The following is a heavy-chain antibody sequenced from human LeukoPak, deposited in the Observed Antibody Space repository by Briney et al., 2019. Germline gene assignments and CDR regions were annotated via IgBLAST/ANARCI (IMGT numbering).Heavy chain of an antibody. CDR3: ARKKRSHIVVVTAILPVYYFDY. CDR2: IYYSGSA. V-gene: IGHV4-39*01. J-gene: IGHJ4*02. Sequence: SETLSLTCTVSGGSISSSSYYWGWIRQPPGKGLEWIGSIYYSGSAYYNPSLKSRVTISVDTSKNQFSLKLSSVTAADTAVYYCARKKRSHIVVVTAILPVYYFDYWGQGTLVTVSS. D-gene: IGHD2-21*02. CDR1: GGSISSSSYY.